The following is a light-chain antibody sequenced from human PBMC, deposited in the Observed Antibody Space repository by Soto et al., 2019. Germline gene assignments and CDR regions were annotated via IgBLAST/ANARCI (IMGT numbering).Light chain of an antibody. J-gene: IGKJ1*01. CDR2: DAS. CDR1: QSINSW. Sequence: DIQMTQSPSTLSASIGDRVTITCRASQSINSWLAWYQQKPGKAPKVLIYDASSLESGVPSRFSGSRSGTEFTLTISSLQPDDVATYYWQQYNSYWTFGQGTKVEIK. V-gene: IGKV1-5*01. CDR3: QQYNSYWT.